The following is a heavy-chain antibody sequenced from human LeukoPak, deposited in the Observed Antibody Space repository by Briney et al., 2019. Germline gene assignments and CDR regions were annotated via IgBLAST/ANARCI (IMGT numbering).Heavy chain of an antibody. CDR2: INPNSGGT. D-gene: IGHD3-9*01. Sequence: ASVKVCCKASGYTFTGYYMHWVRQAPGQGLEWMGWINPNSGGTNYAQKFQGRVTTTRDTSISTAYMELSRLRSDGTAVYYCAREGILTGYYTPYYYYYGMDVWGQGTTVTVSS. CDR3: AREGILTGYYTPYYYYYGMDV. J-gene: IGHJ6*02. CDR1: GYTFTGYY. V-gene: IGHV1-2*02.